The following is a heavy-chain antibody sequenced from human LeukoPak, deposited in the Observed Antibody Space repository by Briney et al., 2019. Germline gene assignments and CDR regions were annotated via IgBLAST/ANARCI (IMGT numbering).Heavy chain of an antibody. CDR2: INHSGST. V-gene: IGHV4-34*01. J-gene: IGHJ3*02. CDR3: ARGSGWYGGAFDI. D-gene: IGHD6-19*01. CDR1: GGSFSGYY. Sequence: SETLSLTCAVYGGSFSGYYWSWIRQPPGKGLEWIGEINHSGSTNYNPSLKSRVTISVDTSKNQFSLKLSSVTAADTAVYYCARGSGWYGGAFDIWGQGTRVTVSS.